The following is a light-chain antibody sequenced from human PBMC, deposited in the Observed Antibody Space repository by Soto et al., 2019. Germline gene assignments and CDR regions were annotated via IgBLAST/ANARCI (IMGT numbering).Light chain of an antibody. Sequence: IQLTQSPSSLSASVGDTVTMTCRASQDIAIYLAWYQQKQGEAPKLLIYAASTLQSGVPSRFRGSGSGTDFTLPISSLQPEDFETYYCHQSDSMPWTFGQGTKVDIK. V-gene: IGKV1-39*01. CDR2: AAS. CDR3: HQSDSMPWT. CDR1: QDIAIY. J-gene: IGKJ1*01.